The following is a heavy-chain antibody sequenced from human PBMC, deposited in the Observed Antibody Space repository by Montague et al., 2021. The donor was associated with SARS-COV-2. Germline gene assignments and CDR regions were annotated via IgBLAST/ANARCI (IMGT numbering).Heavy chain of an antibody. CDR2: INSDGSTT. CDR3: VRDQCGGDTCNNNPVSH. Sequence: SLRLSCAASGFTFSTYWMHWVRQAPGKGLVWVSRINSDGSTTNYADSVKGRFTISRDNAKNTVYLQMNSLRAEDTTVYYCVRDQCGGDTCNNNPVSHWGQGILVTVSS. J-gene: IGHJ4*02. D-gene: IGHD2-21*01. V-gene: IGHV3-74*01. CDR1: GFTFSTYW.